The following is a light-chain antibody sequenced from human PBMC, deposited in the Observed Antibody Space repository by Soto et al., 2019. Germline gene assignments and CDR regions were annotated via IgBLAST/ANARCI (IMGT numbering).Light chain of an antibody. V-gene: IGKV1-33*01. J-gene: IGKJ1*01. CDR2: DAS. CDR1: QDISNY. CDR3: QQSET. Sequence: DIQMTQSPSSLSASVGDRVTITCQASQDISNYLNWYQQKPGKAPKLLIYDASNLETGVPSRFSGSGSGTDFTFTISSLQPEDIATYYCQQSETFGQGTKVEIK.